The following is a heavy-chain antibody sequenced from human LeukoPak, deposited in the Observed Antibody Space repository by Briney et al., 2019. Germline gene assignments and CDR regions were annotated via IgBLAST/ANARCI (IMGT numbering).Heavy chain of an antibody. D-gene: IGHD2-15*01. J-gene: IGHJ4*02. V-gene: IGHV3-48*03. CDR1: GFTFSSYE. CDR3: ARESAYCSGISCYFDY. CDR2: ITSSGRTI. Sequence: GESLRLSCEASGFTFSSYEMNWVRQAPGKGLEWVSYITSSGRTIYYADSVKGRFTISRDNAENSLYLQMNSLRAEDTTVYYCARESAYCSGISCYFDYWGQGALVTVSS.